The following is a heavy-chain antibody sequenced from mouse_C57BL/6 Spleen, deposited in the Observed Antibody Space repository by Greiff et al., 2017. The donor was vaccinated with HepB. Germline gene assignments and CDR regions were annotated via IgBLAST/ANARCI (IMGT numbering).Heavy chain of an antibody. Sequence: VMLVESGPRLVAPSQSLSITCTVSGFSLTSYAISWVRQPPGKGLEWLGVIWTGGGTNYNSALKSRLSISKDNSKSQVFLKMNSLQTDDTARYYCARLRNYGSSYYYAMDYWGQGTSVTVSS. CDR1: GFSLTSYA. CDR2: IWTGGGT. CDR3: ARLRNYGSSYYYAMDY. J-gene: IGHJ4*01. V-gene: IGHV2-9-1*01. D-gene: IGHD1-1*01.